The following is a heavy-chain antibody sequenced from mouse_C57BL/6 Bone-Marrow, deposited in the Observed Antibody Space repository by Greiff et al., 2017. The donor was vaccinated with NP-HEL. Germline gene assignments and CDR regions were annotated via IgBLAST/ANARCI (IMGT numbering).Heavy chain of an antibody. D-gene: IGHD1-1*01. CDR3: ARPALYYGSQLRYFDV. CDR2: ISSGGSYT. Sequence: EVMLVESGGDLVKPGGSLKLSCAASGFTFSSYGMSWVRQTPDKRLEWVATISSGGSYTYYPDSVKGRFTISRNKAKNTLYLQMSSLKSEDTAMYYCARPALYYGSQLRYFDVWGTGTTVTVSS. V-gene: IGHV5-6*01. CDR1: GFTFSSYG. J-gene: IGHJ1*03.